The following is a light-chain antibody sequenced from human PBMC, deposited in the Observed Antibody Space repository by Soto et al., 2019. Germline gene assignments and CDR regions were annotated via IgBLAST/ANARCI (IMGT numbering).Light chain of an antibody. V-gene: IGLV7-46*01. J-gene: IGLJ2*01. CDR1: TGAVTSGHY. Sequence: QAVVTQEPSLTVSPGGTVTLTCGSSTGAVTSGHYPYWFQQKPSQAPRTLIYDTSNKHSWTPARFSGSLLGGKAALTLSGAQPEDEAEYYCLLSYSDARVFGGGTKLTVL. CDR2: DTS. CDR3: LLSYSDARV.